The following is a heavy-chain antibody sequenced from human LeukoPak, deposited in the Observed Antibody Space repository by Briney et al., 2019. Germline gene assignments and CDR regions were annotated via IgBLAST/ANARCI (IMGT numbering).Heavy chain of an antibody. Sequence: PSETLSLTCTVSGGSTSSDSYYWSWIRQPAGKGLEWIGRIYTSGSTNYNPSLKSRVTISVDTSKNQFSLKLSSVTAADTAVYYCARDGDTSSWYHGFDPWGQGTLVTVSS. D-gene: IGHD6-13*01. V-gene: IGHV4-61*02. CDR2: IYTSGST. CDR3: ARDGDTSSWYHGFDP. J-gene: IGHJ5*02. CDR1: GGSTSSDSYY.